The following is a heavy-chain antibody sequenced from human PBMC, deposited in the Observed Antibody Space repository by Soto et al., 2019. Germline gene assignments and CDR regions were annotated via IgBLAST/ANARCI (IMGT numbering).Heavy chain of an antibody. D-gene: IGHD3-22*01. CDR2: IIPIFGTA. CDR1: GGTFSSYA. V-gene: IGHV1-69*13. Sequence: ASVKVSCKASGGTFSSYAISWVRQAPGQGLEWMGGIIPIFGTANYAQKFQGRVTITADESTSTAYMELSSLRSEDTAVYYCASDLYDSSGYYFFSANYFDYWGQGTLVTVSS. J-gene: IGHJ4*02. CDR3: ASDLYDSSGYYFFSANYFDY.